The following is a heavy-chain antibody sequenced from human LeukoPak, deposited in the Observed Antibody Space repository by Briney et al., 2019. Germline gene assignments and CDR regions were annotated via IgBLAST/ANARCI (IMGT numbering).Heavy chain of an antibody. Sequence: SGGSLRLSCAASGFTFSSYAMSWVRQAPGKGLEWVSAISGSGGSTYYADSVKGRFTISRDNSKNTLYLQMNSLRAEDTAVYYCAKGRPVDTAMVPSYYYYGMDVWGQGTTVTVSS. V-gene: IGHV3-23*01. CDR1: GFTFSSYA. CDR3: AKGRPVDTAMVPSYYYYGMDV. J-gene: IGHJ6*02. D-gene: IGHD5-18*01. CDR2: ISGSGGST.